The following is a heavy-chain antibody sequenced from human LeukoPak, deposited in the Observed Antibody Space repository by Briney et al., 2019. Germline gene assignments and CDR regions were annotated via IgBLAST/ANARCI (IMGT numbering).Heavy chain of an antibody. CDR2: INPSGGST. CDR3: ARDITARPFDY. D-gene: IGHD6-6*01. V-gene: IGHV1-46*01. J-gene: IGHJ4*02. Sequence: ASVKVSCKASGYTFISYYMHWVRQAPGQGLEWMGIINPSGGSTTYAQKFQGRATMTRDTSTSTVYMELSSLRSEDTGVYYCARDITARPFDYWGQGTLVTVSS. CDR1: GYTFISYY.